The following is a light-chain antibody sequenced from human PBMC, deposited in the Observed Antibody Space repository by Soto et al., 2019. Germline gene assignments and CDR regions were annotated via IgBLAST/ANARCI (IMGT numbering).Light chain of an antibody. J-gene: IGKJ1*01. CDR1: HSIDTW. CDR3: QQYNSYPS. V-gene: IGKV1-5*03. CDR2: KAS. Sequence: DIQMTQSPSALSASLGDRVTITCRASHSIDTWLAWYQQRPGKAPKLLVYKASSLESGVPSRFSGSGSGTEFTLTISSLQPDDFATYYCQQYNSYPSFGQGTKVDIK.